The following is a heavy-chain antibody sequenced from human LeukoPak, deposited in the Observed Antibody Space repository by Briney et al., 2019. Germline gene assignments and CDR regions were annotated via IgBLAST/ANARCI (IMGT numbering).Heavy chain of an antibody. CDR2: FDPEDGET. D-gene: IGHD3-3*01. J-gene: IGHJ3*02. CDR1: GYTGIELS. V-gene: IGHV1-24*01. Sequence: ASVKVSCKLSGYTGIELSMHWVRQVPGKGLEWMRGFDPEDGETKYAQKFQGRVTMTEDTSTDTAYMELSRLTSEDTAVYYCATHTISGVVTYASLIWGRGTLVTVSS. CDR3: ATHTISGVVTYASLI.